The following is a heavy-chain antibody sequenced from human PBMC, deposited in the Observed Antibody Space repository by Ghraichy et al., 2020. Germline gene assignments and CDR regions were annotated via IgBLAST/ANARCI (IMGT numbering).Heavy chain of an antibody. CDR1: GGSISSYY. CDR3: ARQYSSGWYGSGWFDP. J-gene: IGHJ5*02. Sequence: ETLSLTCTVSGGSISSYYWSWIRQPPGKGLEWIGYIYYSGSTNYNPSLTSRITISADTSKNQFSLKLSSVTAADTAVYYCARQYSSGWYGSGWFDPWGQGTLVTVSS. CDR2: IYYSGST. V-gene: IGHV4-59*01. D-gene: IGHD6-19*01.